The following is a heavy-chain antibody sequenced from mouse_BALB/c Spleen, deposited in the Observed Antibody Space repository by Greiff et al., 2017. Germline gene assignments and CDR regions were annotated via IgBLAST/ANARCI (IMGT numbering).Heavy chain of an antibody. V-gene: IGHV3-6*02. Sequence: EVKLQESGPGLVKPSQSLSLTCSVTGYSITSGYYWNWIRQFPGNKLEWMGYISYDGSNNYNPSLKNRISITRDTSKNQFFLKLNSVTTEDTATYYCASLYDYDEDDYWGQGTTLTVSS. CDR2: ISYDGSN. CDR1: GYSITSGYY. D-gene: IGHD2-4*01. J-gene: IGHJ2*01. CDR3: ASLYDYDEDDY.